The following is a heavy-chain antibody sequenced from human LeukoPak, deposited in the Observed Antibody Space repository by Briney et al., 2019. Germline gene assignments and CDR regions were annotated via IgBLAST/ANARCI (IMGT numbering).Heavy chain of an antibody. V-gene: IGHV4-59*01. CDR2: IYYSGST. CDR1: GGSISSYY. Sequence: KPSETLSLTCTVSGGSISSYYWSWIRQPPGKGLEWIGYIYYSGSTNYNPSLKSRVTISVDTSKNQFSLKLSSVTAADTAVYYCARAHYYDSSGYYWAAFDIWGQGTMVTVSS. CDR3: ARAHYYDSSGYYWAAFDI. D-gene: IGHD3-22*01. J-gene: IGHJ3*02.